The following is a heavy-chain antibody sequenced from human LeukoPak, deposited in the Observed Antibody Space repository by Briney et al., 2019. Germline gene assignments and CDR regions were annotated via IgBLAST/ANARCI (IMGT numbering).Heavy chain of an antibody. J-gene: IGHJ4*02. CDR1: GGSMSSSNYY. CDR3: ARQSSMTTVVFDY. V-gene: IGHV4-39*01. D-gene: IGHD4-23*01. Sequence: SETLSLTCTVSGGSMSSSNYYWGWIRQPPGKGLEWIGSIYDSESTYYNPSLKSRVTISVVTSKRQFSLKLSSVTATDTAVYYCARQSSMTTVVFDYWGQGTLVTVSS. CDR2: IYDSEST.